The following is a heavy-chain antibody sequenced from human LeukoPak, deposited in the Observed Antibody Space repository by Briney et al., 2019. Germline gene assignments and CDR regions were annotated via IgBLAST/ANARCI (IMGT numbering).Heavy chain of an antibody. CDR1: GGSFSGYY. CDR3: ARGRSPLRYYDSSGYYRAPEYFQH. CDR2: INHSGST. J-gene: IGHJ1*01. V-gene: IGHV4-34*01. Sequence: SETLSLTCAVYGGSFSGYYWSWLRQPPGKGLEWIGEINHSGSTNYNPSLKSRVTISVDTSKNQFSLKLSSVTAADTAVYYCARGRSPLRYYDSSGYYRAPEYFQHWGQGTLVTVSS. D-gene: IGHD3-22*01.